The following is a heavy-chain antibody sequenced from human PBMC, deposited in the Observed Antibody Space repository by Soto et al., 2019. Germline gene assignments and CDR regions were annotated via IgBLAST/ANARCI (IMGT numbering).Heavy chain of an antibody. Sequence: QVQLVQSGAEVKKPGASVKVSCKASGYTFSNYGISWVRQAPGQGLEWMGWISAYNGNTKYAQKLQGRVTMTTDTSTRTAYMELRSLRSDHTAVYYCARDSPPVDYWGQGTLVTVSS. CDR3: ARDSPPVDY. V-gene: IGHV1-18*01. CDR1: GYTFSNYG. CDR2: ISAYNGNT. J-gene: IGHJ4*02.